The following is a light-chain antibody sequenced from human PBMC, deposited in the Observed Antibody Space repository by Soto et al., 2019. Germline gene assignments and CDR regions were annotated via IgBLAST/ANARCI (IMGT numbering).Light chain of an antibody. J-gene: IGKJ2*01. CDR2: GIS. CDR1: QTISNY. CDR3: QQSFDTPYT. V-gene: IGKV1-39*01. Sequence: DIQMTQSPASLSASVGDRVTITCRASQTISNYSNWYHQKPGKPPKLLIYGISTLQIGVPSRFSGSGSGIDFTLTISRLQTADFATYYCQQSFDTPYTFGPGTELEVK.